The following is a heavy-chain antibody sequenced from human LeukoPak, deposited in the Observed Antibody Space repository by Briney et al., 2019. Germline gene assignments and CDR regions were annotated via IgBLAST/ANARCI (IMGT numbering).Heavy chain of an antibody. V-gene: IGHV1-18*01. Sequence: ASEKVSCKASGYTFTSYGISWVRQAPGQGLEWMGWISAYNGNTNYAQKLQGRVTMTTDTSTSTAYMELRSLRSDDTAVYYCARDCAVAGTSYYYYGMDVWGQGTTVTVSS. CDR3: ARDCAVAGTSYYYYGMDV. CDR2: ISAYNGNT. CDR1: GYTFTSYG. J-gene: IGHJ6*02. D-gene: IGHD6-19*01.